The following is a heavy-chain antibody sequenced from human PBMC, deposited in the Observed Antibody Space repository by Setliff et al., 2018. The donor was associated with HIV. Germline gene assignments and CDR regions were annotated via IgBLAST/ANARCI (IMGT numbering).Heavy chain of an antibody. CDR2: ISWNSDIV. V-gene: IGHV3-9*01. Sequence: PGGSLRLSCEAYEFSFNNYAMHWVRLVPGKGLEWVSSISWNSDIVDYADSARGRFTISRDNARSSLYLQMNSLTTEDTALYYCVRDGSGTGRNFFYMDVWGKGTTVTVSS. J-gene: IGHJ6*03. D-gene: IGHD3-9*01. CDR1: EFSFNNYA. CDR3: VRDGSGTGRNFFYMDV.